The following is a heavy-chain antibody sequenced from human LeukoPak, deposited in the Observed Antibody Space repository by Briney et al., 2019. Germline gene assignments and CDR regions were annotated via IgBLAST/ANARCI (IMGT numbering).Heavy chain of an antibody. CDR2: IYNSGST. Sequence: SETLSLTCTVSGDSFSYFYWSWIRQPPGKGLEWIGYIYNSGSTNYNPSLKSRVTISLDTSKNQFSLKLSSVTAADTAVYYCARLKRSSGGSCYSFSNYYYYYMDVWGKGTTVTVSS. V-gene: IGHV4-59*12. CDR1: GDSFSYFY. J-gene: IGHJ6*03. CDR3: ARLKRSSGGSCYSFSNYYYYYMDV. D-gene: IGHD2-15*01.